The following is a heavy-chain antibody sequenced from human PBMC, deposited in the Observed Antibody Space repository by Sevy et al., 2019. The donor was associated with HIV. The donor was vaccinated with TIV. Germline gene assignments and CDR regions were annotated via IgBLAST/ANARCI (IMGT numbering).Heavy chain of an antibody. CDR3: AREGGRFYYFDY. CDR1: GGSISSGGFS. Sequence: SETLSLTCAVSGGSISSGGFSWSWIRQPPGKGLEWIGYIYHSGSTYYNPSLKSRVTISVDRSRNQFSLKLSSVTAPDTAVYYCAREGGRFYYFDYWGQGTLVTVSS. J-gene: IGHJ4*02. V-gene: IGHV4-30-2*01. CDR2: IYHSGST. D-gene: IGHD3-10*01.